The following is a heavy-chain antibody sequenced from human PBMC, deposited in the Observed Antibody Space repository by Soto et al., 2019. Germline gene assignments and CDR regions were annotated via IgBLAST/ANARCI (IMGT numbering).Heavy chain of an antibody. Sequence: PSETLSLTCAVYGGSFSGYYWSWIRQPPGKGLEWIGEINHSGSTNYNPSLKSRVTISVDTSKNQFSLKLSSVTAADTAVYYCARRITIFGVVIKYYYYYGMDVWGQGTTVTVSS. V-gene: IGHV4-34*01. J-gene: IGHJ6*02. D-gene: IGHD3-3*01. CDR2: INHSGST. CDR3: ARRITIFGVVIKYYYYYGMDV. CDR1: GGSFSGYY.